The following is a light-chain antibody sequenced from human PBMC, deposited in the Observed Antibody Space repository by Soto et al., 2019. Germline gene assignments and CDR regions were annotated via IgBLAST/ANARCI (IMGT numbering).Light chain of an antibody. CDR2: GAS. V-gene: IGKV3-20*01. CDR3: QQYGRSPRT. J-gene: IGKJ1*01. Sequence: EIVLTQSPVTLSLSPGERATLSCRASRSVDSSTYLAWYQQKPGQAPRLLIYGASSRATGIPDRFSGSGSGTDFSLTISRLEPEDFAVYYCQQYGRSPRTFGQGTKVDIK. CDR1: RSVDSSTY.